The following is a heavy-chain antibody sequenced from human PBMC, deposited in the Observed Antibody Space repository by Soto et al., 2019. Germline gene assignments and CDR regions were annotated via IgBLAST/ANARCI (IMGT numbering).Heavy chain of an antibody. CDR3: GRIAASGRGWAV. J-gene: IGHJ6*02. V-gene: IGHV3-7*01. CDR1: GFTFSSYW. Sequence: EVQLVESGGGLVQPGGSLRLSCVDSGFTFSSYWMSWVRQAPVKGLEWVGNIKQDGSEENYADSVKGRFTISRDNAKNPMSLQISRLRGPDTAVYYCGRIAASGRGWAVWGQGTTVVVSS. D-gene: IGHD6-13*01. CDR2: IKQDGSEE.